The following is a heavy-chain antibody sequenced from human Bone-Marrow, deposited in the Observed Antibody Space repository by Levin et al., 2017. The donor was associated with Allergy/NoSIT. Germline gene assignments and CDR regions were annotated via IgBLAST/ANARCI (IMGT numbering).Heavy chain of an antibody. J-gene: IGHJ3*02. V-gene: IGHV3-23*01. CDR1: GFTFSNYV. D-gene: IGHD6-19*01. CDR3: ARITSGWAGPFDI. CDR2: ISVDGTGK. Sequence: AGGSLRLSCAASGFTFSNYVMRWVRQAPGKGLDFVSSISVDGTGKYYADSVKGRFTISRDSSKNTVYLEMNSLRVEDTALYYCARITSGWAGPFDIWGQGTMVTVSS.